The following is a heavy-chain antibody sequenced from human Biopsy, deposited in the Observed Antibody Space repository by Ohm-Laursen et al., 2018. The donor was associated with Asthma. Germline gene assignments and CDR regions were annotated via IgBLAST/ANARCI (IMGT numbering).Heavy chain of an antibody. D-gene: IGHD1-1*01. Sequence: RSLRLSCTASGFAVSGDYMFWVRQAPGKGLEWVGVISKDASTKDYADSVKGRFTMARDNSKNMLDLQMNSLREEDTAVYYCVRDGTDDAFDIWGQGTVVSVSS. CDR3: VRDGTDDAFDI. CDR2: ISKDASTK. J-gene: IGHJ3*02. CDR1: GFAVSGDY. V-gene: IGHV3-30*01.